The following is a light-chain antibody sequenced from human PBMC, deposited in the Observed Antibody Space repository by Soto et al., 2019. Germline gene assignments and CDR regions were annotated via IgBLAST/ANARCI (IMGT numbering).Light chain of an antibody. J-gene: IGKJ1*01. Sequence: EILMTQSPATLSVSPEERATLSCRASQSVDSNLAWYQQKPGQAPRLLIYGASTRATGISARFSGSGSGTEFTLTISSLQSEDFGVYYCQQYNNWWTFGQGTKVEI. CDR3: QQYNNWWT. CDR2: GAS. CDR1: QSVDSN. V-gene: IGKV3-15*01.